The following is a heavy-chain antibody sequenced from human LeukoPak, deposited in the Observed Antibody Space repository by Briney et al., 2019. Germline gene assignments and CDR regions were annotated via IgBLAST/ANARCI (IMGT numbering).Heavy chain of an antibody. CDR1: GGSISTTNYY. CDR2: IYSSGNT. J-gene: IGHJ5*02. Sequence: SETLSLTCTVSGGSISTTNYYWGWIRQPPGRGLEWIGSIYSSGNTYYNPSLESRVTISADTSKNQLSLKLTSATAADTSVYYCARHSGLRSPFDPWGQGTLVTVSS. V-gene: IGHV4-39*01. D-gene: IGHD3-3*01. CDR3: ARHSGLRSPFDP.